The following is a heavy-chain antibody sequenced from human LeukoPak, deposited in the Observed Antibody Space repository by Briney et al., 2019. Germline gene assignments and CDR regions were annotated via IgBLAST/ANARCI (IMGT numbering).Heavy chain of an antibody. Sequence: GASVKVSCKASGYTFTSYSIHWVREAPGHGLEWMGYIHPNSGGTTYAQKFQGRVTMTRDISISTAYMDLSSLGSDDAAFYYCARQRYGDFTLGADYWGQGTLVTVSS. D-gene: IGHD4-17*01. V-gene: IGHV1-2*02. CDR2: IHPNSGGT. J-gene: IGHJ4*02. CDR1: GYTFTSYS. CDR3: ARQRYGDFTLGADY.